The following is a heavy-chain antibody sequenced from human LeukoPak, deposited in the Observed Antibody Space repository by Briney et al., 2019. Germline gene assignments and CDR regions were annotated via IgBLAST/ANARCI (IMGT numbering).Heavy chain of an antibody. J-gene: IGHJ4*02. V-gene: IGHV3-15*01. D-gene: IGHD3-10*01. Sequence: PGGSLRLSCTASGFTFSDRYIDWVRQAPGKGLEWVGRIKSKTDGGTTDYAAPVKGRFTISRDDSKNTLYLQMNSLKTEDTAVYYCTTDWRVNGGDDYWGQGTLVTVSP. CDR3: TTDWRVNGGDDY. CDR2: IKSKTDGGTT. CDR1: GFTFSDRY.